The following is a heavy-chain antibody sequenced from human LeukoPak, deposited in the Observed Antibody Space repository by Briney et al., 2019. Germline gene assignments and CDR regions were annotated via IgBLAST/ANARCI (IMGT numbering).Heavy chain of an antibody. J-gene: IGHJ4*02. D-gene: IGHD2-2*01. CDR1: GFTFSTFS. CDR2: ILYDGSTQ. CDR3: ARVDCRSASCSPFDY. Sequence: GGSLRLSCAASGFTFSTFSMHWVRQAPGKGLEWVAVILYDGSTQYYADSVRGRFTASRDNSKDTLYLQMNSLRVEDTAVYYCARVDCRSASCSPFDYWGQGALVTVSS. V-gene: IGHV3-30*04.